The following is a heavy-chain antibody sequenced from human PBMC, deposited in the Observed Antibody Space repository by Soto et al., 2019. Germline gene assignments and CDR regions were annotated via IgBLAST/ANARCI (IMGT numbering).Heavy chain of an antibody. V-gene: IGHV4-30-4*08. D-gene: IGHD3-22*01. J-gene: IGHJ4*03. CDR3: GRDLARGYTGIV. CDR1: GAIVTSGENY. Sequence: SETLSLTCSVSGAIVTSGENYWSWVRQPPGKGLEWLGYIYDSGVTSYTPALKSRVTLSLDRPNNQLSLKLRSVTAADTAVYFCGRDLARGYTGIVCGHGTLVIVSS. CDR2: IYDSGVT.